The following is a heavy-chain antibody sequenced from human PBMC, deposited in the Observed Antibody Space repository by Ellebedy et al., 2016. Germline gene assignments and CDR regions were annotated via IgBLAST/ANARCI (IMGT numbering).Heavy chain of an antibody. CDR3: ARDASGWYERHLSY. V-gene: IGHV1-18*01. CDR2: VNSNNGDT. J-gene: IGHJ4*02. D-gene: IGHD6-19*01. CDR1: GGTFSSYA. Sequence: ASVKVSXKASGGTFSSYAISWVRQAPGQGLEWMGWVNSNNGDTDYAQNIQGRVTMTTETSTSTAYMELSSLRSEDTAVYYCARDASGWYERHLSYWGQGTLVTVSS.